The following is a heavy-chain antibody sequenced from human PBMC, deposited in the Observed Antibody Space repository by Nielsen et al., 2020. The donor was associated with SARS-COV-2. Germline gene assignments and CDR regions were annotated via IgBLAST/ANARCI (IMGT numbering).Heavy chain of an antibody. D-gene: IGHD3-22*01. J-gene: IGHJ4*02. CDR3: ARGREYYDSSGYDFDY. V-gene: IGHV4-59*01. Sequence: SETLSLTCTVSGGSISSYYWSWIRQPPGKGLEWIGYIYYSGSTNYNPSLKSRVTIPVDTSKNQFSLKLSSVTAADTAVYYCARGREYYDSSGYDFDYWGQGTLVTVSS. CDR2: IYYSGST. CDR1: GGSISSYY.